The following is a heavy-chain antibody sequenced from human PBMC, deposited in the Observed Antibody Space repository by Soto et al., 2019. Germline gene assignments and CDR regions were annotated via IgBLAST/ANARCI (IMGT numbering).Heavy chain of an antibody. Sequence: GGSLRLSCAASGFTFSSYGMHWVRQAPGKGLEWVAVIWYDGSNKYYADSVKGRFTISRDNSKNTLYLQMNSLRAEDTAVYYCARDTAYYYDSSGYLGYWGQGTLVTISS. V-gene: IGHV3-33*01. CDR2: IWYDGSNK. D-gene: IGHD3-22*01. CDR3: ARDTAYYYDSSGYLGY. J-gene: IGHJ4*02. CDR1: GFTFSSYG.